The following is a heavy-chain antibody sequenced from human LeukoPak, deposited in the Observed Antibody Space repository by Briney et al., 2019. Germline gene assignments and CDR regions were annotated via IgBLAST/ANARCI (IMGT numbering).Heavy chain of an antibody. D-gene: IGHD5-18*01. J-gene: IGHJ4*02. Sequence: ASVKVSCKASGYTFTGYYMHWVRQAPGQGLEWMGWINPNNGGTNYAQKFQGRVTMTRDTSISTAYMELNRLTSDDTAVYYCARDPYSNYFDYWGQGTLVTVSS. V-gene: IGHV1-2*02. CDR1: GYTFTGYY. CDR2: INPNNGGT. CDR3: ARDPYSNYFDY.